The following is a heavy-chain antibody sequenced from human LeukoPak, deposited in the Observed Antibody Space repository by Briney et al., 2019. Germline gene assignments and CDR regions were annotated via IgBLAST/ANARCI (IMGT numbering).Heavy chain of an antibody. CDR1: GHTFTSYG. CDR2: INPSGGST. CDR3: ARERRGVRRGYSGYDLGRDYYGMDV. D-gene: IGHD5-12*01. J-gene: IGHJ6*02. Sequence: ASVKVSCKASGHTFTSYGISWVRQAPGQGLEWMGIINPSGGSTSYAQKFQGRVTMTRDTSTSTVYMELSSLRSEDTAVYYCARERRGVRRGYSGYDLGRDYYGMDVWGQGTTVTVSS. V-gene: IGHV1-46*01.